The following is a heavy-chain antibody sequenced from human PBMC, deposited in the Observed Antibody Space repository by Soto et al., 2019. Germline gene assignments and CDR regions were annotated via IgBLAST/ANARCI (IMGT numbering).Heavy chain of an antibody. V-gene: IGHV1-18*01. Sequence: ASLKVSCKASGYTFTSYGISWVRQAPGQGLEWVGWISAYNGNTNYAQKLQGRVTMTTDTSTSTAYMELRSLRSDDTAVYYCARDLRYLSPDWFDPWGQGTLVTVSS. CDR2: ISAYNGNT. D-gene: IGHD3-9*01. J-gene: IGHJ5*02. CDR1: GYTFTSYG. CDR3: ARDLRYLSPDWFDP.